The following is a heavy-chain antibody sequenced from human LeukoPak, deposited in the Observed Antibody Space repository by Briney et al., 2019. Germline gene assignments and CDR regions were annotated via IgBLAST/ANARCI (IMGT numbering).Heavy chain of an antibody. J-gene: IGHJ4*02. D-gene: IGHD3-3*01. CDR3: AREPSDRRFWSAASCAGVFDF. V-gene: IGHV4-59*01. CDR1: GDSISNYY. Sequence: PSETLSLTCAVSGDSISNYYWSWIRQPPGKGLEWIGYIHYSGNTNYNPSLKSRVTISLDTSKTQFSLKLTSVTAADTAVYYCAREPSDRRFWSAASCAGVFDFWGQGTLVTVSS. CDR2: IHYSGNT.